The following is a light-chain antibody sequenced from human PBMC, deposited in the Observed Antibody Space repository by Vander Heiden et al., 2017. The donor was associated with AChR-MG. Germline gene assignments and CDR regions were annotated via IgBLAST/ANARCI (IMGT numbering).Light chain of an antibody. V-gene: IGKV1-9*01. CDR2: AAS. CDR1: QGISSY. J-gene: IGKJ3*01. CDR3: QQLNSYPLFT. Sequence: DIPLTQSPSFLSASVGDRVTITCRASQGISSYLAWYQQKPGKAPKLLIYAASTLQSGVPSRFSGSGSGTEFTLTISSLQPEDFATYYCQQLNSYPLFTFGPGTKVDSK.